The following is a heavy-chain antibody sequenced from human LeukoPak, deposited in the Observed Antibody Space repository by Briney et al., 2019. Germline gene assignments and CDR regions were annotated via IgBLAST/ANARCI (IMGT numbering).Heavy chain of an antibody. CDR1: GFTFSSYS. V-gene: IGHV3-21*01. CDR2: NI. Sequence: PGGSLRLSCAASGFTFSSYSMNWVRQAPGKGLEWVSSNIYYADSVKGRFTISRDNAKNSLYLQMNSLRAEDTAVYYCASPYSSRWYELCYWGQGTLVTVSS. J-gene: IGHJ4*02. D-gene: IGHD6-13*01. CDR3: ASPYSSRWYELCY.